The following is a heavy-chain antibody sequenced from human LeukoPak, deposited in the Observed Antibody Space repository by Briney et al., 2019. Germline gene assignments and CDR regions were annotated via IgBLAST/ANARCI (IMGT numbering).Heavy chain of an antibody. CDR3: ARGLTIFGVANHAFDI. CDR2: IKQDGSEE. Sequence: GGSLRLSCAASGFTFSSYWMSWVRQAPGKGLEWVANIKQDGSEEYYVDSVKGRFTISRDNAKNSLYLQMNSLRAEDTAVYYCARGLTIFGVANHAFDIWGQGTMVTVSS. J-gene: IGHJ3*02. D-gene: IGHD3-3*01. CDR1: GFTFSSYW. V-gene: IGHV3-7*01.